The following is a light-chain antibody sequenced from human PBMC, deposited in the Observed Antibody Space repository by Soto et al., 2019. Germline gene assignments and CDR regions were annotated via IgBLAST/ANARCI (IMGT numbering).Light chain of an antibody. V-gene: IGLV3-21*04. CDR3: QVWDSSSDHVV. J-gene: IGLJ2*01. CDR1: NIGSKS. Sequence: SYELTQPPSVSVAPGKTARITCGGNNIGSKSVHWYQQKPGQAPVLVIYYDTDRPSGIPERFSGSNSGNTATLTISRGEAEDEADYYCQVWDSSSDHVVFGGGTKLTVL. CDR2: YDT.